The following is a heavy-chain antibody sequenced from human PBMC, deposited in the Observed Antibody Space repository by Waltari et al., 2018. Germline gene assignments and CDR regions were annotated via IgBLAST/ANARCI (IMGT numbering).Heavy chain of an antibody. CDR1: GGTFSTYA. CDR2: IIPIFGTP. Sequence: QVQLVQSGAEVKKPGSSVKVSCKASGGTFSTYAISWVRQAPGQGLEWMGGIIPIFGTPNDAPTFQGRLIISADESTSTAYMELSSLRSQDTAVYYCARDKEVGSASGDINFFDYWGQGTLVAVSS. CDR3: ARDKEVGSASGDINFFDY. J-gene: IGHJ4*02. D-gene: IGHD2-15*01. V-gene: IGHV1-69*12.